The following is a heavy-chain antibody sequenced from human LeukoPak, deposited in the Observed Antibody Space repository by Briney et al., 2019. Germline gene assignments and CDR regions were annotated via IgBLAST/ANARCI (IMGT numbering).Heavy chain of an antibody. Sequence: SETLSLTCTVSGGSFSGYYWSWIRQPPGKGLEWIGEINHSGSTNYNPSLKSRVTISVDTSKNQFSLKLSSVTAADTAVYYCARGMYSSSWVARGWFDPWGQGTLVTVSS. CDR3: ARGMYSSSWVARGWFDP. D-gene: IGHD6-13*01. CDR2: INHSGST. CDR1: GGSFSGYY. J-gene: IGHJ5*02. V-gene: IGHV4-34*01.